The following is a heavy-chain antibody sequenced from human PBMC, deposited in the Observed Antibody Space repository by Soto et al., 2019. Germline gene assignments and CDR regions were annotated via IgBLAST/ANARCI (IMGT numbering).Heavy chain of an antibody. Sequence: PGGSLRLSCAASGFIFSSYSMHWVRQAPGKGLEWVAVVSFDGSNKYYANSVKDRFTVSRDNSRNTLFLQMNSLRAEDTAVYYCARDYYKYYDSSGYYRSPAYWGQGTLVTVSS. CDR2: VSFDGSNK. D-gene: IGHD3-22*01. J-gene: IGHJ4*02. V-gene: IGHV3-30-3*01. CDR3: ARDYYKYYDSSGYYRSPAY. CDR1: GFIFSSYS.